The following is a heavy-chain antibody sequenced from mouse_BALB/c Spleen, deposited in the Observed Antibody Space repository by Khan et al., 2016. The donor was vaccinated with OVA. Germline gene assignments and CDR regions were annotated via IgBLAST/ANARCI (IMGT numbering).Heavy chain of an antibody. Sequence: VQLQESGAELARPGASVKLSCKASGYTFTDYYINWVKQRTGQGLEWIGEISPGSGDTYYNERFKGKATLTADKSSSTAYMQLSSLTSEASAVYFCAKRNDCGCTFAYWGQGTLVTVSA. D-gene: IGHD1-2*01. J-gene: IGHJ3*01. CDR2: ISPGSGDT. CDR1: GYTFTDYY. V-gene: IGHV1-77*01. CDR3: AKRNDCGCTFAY.